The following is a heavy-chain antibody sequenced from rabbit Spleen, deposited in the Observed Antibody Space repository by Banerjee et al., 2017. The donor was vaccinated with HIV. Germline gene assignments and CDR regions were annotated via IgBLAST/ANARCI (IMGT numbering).Heavy chain of an antibody. CDR3: ATYLGYDGDFNL. CDR2: IDTGFYETT. V-gene: IGHV1S45*01. D-gene: IGHD3-1*01. Sequence: EQLEESGGGLVKPEGSLTLTCKASGVSFSDKDVMCWVRQTPGKGLEWIACIDTGFYETTYYASWAKGRFTISKTSSTTVTLQMTSLTAADTATYFCATYLGYDGDFNLWGPGTLVTVS. J-gene: IGHJ4*01. CDR1: GVSFSDKDV.